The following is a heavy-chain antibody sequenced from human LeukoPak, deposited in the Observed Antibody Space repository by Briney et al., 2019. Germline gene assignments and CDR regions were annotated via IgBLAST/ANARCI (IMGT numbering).Heavy chain of an antibody. Sequence: PGRSLRLSCAASGFTFSSYAMHWVRQAPGKGLEWVAVISYDGSNKYYADSVKGRFTISRDNSKNTLYLQMNSLRAEDTAVYYCARVLRGGWKNWFDPWGQGTLVTVSP. D-gene: IGHD6-19*01. CDR2: ISYDGSNK. J-gene: IGHJ5*02. CDR3: ARVLRGGWKNWFDP. CDR1: GFTFSSYA. V-gene: IGHV3-30-3*01.